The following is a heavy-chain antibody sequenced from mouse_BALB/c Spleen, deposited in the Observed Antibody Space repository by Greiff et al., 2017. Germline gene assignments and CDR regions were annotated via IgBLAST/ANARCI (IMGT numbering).Heavy chain of an antibody. J-gene: IGHJ4*01. CDR3: ARHRDRYDAMDC. CDR2: ISSGGSYT. D-gene: IGHD2-14*01. Sequence: EVKLVESGGGLVKPGGSLKLSCAASGFTFSSYAMSWVRQTPEKRLEWVATISSGGSYTYYPDSVKGRFTISRDNAKNTLYLQMSSLRSEDTAMYYCARHRDRYDAMDCWGQGTSVTVSS. CDR1: GFTFSSYA. V-gene: IGHV5-9-3*01.